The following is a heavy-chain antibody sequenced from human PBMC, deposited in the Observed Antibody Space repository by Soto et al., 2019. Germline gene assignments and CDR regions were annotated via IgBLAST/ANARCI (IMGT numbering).Heavy chain of an antibody. V-gene: IGHV1-18*01. CDR1: GYTFTSYH. CDR3: SSDSPPPRE. J-gene: IGHJ4*02. CDR2: ISAYNGNT. Sequence: QVQLVQSGAEVKKPGASVKVSCKASGYTFTSYHITWVRQAPGQGLEWMGWISAYNGNTNYAQKTXATVTLTTPTSTTTASIELRSLRSDDTAVYYCSSDSPPPREWGQGTLVTVSS. D-gene: IGHD1-26*01.